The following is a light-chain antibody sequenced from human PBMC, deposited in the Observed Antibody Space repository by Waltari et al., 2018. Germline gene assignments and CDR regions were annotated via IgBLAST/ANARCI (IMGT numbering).Light chain of an antibody. J-gene: IGLJ3*02. V-gene: IGLV2-14*01. CDR3: ASYNPGSTVV. CDR2: DVT. Sequence: QSALTQPASVSGSLGQSITISCTGSSSDIGRYNYVSWYQQFPDRAPKLLIYDVTNRPSGVSNRFSGSKSANTASLTISGLQPEDAANYYCASYNPGSTVVFGGGTELTVL. CDR1: SSDIGRYNY.